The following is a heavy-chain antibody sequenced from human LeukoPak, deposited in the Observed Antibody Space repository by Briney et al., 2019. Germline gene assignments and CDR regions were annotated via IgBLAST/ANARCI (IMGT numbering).Heavy chain of an antibody. Sequence: SETLSLTCTVSGGSISSYYWSWIRQPPGKGLEWIGYIYYSGSTYYNPSLKSRVTISVDTSKNQFSLKLSSVTAADTAVYYCARGRIPDWFDPWGQGTLVTVSS. J-gene: IGHJ5*02. CDR3: ARGRIPDWFDP. CDR1: GGSISSYY. V-gene: IGHV4-59*08. CDR2: IYYSGST.